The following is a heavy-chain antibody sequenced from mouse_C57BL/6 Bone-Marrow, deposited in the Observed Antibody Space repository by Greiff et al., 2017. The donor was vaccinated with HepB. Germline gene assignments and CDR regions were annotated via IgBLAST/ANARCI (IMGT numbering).Heavy chain of an antibody. V-gene: IGHV14-4*01. J-gene: IGHJ2*01. CDR2: IDPENGDT. Sequence: VQLQQSGAELVRPGASVKLSCTASGFNIKDDYMHWVKQRPEQGLEWIGWIDPENGDTEYASKFQGKATITADTSSNTAYLQLSSLTSEDTAVYYCTPLPTEDYWGQGTTLTVSS. CDR1: GFNIKDDY. CDR3: TPLPTEDY.